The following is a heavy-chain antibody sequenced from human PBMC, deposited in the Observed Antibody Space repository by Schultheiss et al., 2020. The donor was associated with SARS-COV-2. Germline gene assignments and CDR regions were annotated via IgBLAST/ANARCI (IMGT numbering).Heavy chain of an antibody. J-gene: IGHJ4*02. CDR2: ISWNSGSI. D-gene: IGHD5-18*01. CDR3: AKLGGYSYGTPQYYFDY. Sequence: GGSLRLSCAASGFTFDDYAMHWVRQAPGKGLEWVSGISWNSGSIGYADSVKGRFTISRDNAKNSLYLQMNSLRAEDTAVYYCAKLGGYSYGTPQYYFDYWGQGTLVTVSS. CDR1: GFTFDDYA. V-gene: IGHV3-9*01.